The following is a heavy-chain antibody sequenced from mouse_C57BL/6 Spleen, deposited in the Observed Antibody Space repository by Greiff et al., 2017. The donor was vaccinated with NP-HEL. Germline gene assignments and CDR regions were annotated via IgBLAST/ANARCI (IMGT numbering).Heavy chain of an antibody. V-gene: IGHV3-6*01. CDR3: ARDLGTVVATFDMDY. J-gene: IGHJ4*01. D-gene: IGHD1-1*01. Sequence: EVQLQESGPGLVKPSQSLSLTCSVTGYSITSGYYWNWIRQFPGNKLEWMGYISYDGSNNYNPSLKNRISITRDTSKNQFFLKLNSVTTEDTATYYCARDLGTVVATFDMDYWGQGTSVTVSS. CDR2: ISYDGSN. CDR1: GYSITSGYY.